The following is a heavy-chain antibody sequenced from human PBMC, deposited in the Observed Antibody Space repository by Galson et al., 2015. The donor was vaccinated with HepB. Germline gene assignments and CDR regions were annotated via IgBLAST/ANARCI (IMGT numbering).Heavy chain of an antibody. J-gene: IGHJ3*02. D-gene: IGHD1-26*01. CDR1: GYTLTELT. Sequence: SVKVSCKVSGYTLTELTMHWVRQAPGKGLEWMGGFDPEDGETIYAQKFQGRVTMTENTSTDTTYMELSSLRSEDTAVYYCAAGSYSIYAFDIWGQGTMVTVSS. CDR3: AAGSYSIYAFDI. CDR2: FDPEDGET. V-gene: IGHV1-24*01.